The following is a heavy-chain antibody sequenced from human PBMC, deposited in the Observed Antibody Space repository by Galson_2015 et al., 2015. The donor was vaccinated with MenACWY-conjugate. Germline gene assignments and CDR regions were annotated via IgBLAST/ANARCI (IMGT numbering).Heavy chain of an antibody. CDR1: GFIFTTYC. CDR2: INTGGSST. CDR3: AKSRGASFCFDS. Sequence: SLRLSCAASGFIFTTYCMHWVRQAPGKGLVWVSRINTGGSSTTYADSVKDRFTISRDNAKNTLYLQMNSLRPEDTAVFYCAKSRGASFCFDSWGQGTLVTVSS. D-gene: IGHD1-26*01. V-gene: IGHV3-74*01. J-gene: IGHJ4*02.